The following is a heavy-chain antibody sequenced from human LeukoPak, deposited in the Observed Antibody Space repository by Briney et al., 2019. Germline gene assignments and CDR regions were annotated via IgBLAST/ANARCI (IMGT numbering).Heavy chain of an antibody. CDR1: GFTFSNYG. Sequence: PGGSLRLSCAVSGFTFSNYGMHWVRQAPGKGLEWVAVISYDGTNKYFVDSVKGRFTISRDNSKNTLYLQMNSLRAEDTAVYYCARDSQVPAAMSWFDPWGQGTLVTVSS. CDR2: ISYDGTNK. V-gene: IGHV3-30*03. J-gene: IGHJ5*02. D-gene: IGHD2-2*01. CDR3: ARDSQVPAAMSWFDP.